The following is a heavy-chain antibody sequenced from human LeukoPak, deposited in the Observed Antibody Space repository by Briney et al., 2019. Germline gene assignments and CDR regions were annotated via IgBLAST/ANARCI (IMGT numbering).Heavy chain of an antibody. CDR3: ARGATVTTLVDAFDI. Sequence: AETLSLTCAVYGGSSSGYYWSWIRQPPGKGLEWIGEINHSGSTNYNPSLKSRVTISVDPSKNQFSLKMSSVTAADTAVYYCARGATVTTLVDAFDIWGQGTMVTVSS. CDR1: GGSSSGYY. CDR2: INHSGST. D-gene: IGHD4-17*01. J-gene: IGHJ3*02. V-gene: IGHV4-34*01.